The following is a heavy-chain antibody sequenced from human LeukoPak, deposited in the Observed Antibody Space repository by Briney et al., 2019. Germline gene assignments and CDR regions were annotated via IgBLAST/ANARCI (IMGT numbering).Heavy chain of an antibody. CDR1: GGSFSGYY. CDR2: IYTSGST. V-gene: IGHV4-59*10. CDR3: ARGYCSSTSCYWDNWFDP. D-gene: IGHD2-2*01. Sequence: SETLSLTCAVYGGSFSGYYWSWIRQPAGKGLEWIGRIYTSGSTNYNPSLKSRVTISVDTSKNQFSLKLSSVTAADTAVYYCARGYCSSTSCYWDNWFDPWGQGTLVTVSS. J-gene: IGHJ5*02.